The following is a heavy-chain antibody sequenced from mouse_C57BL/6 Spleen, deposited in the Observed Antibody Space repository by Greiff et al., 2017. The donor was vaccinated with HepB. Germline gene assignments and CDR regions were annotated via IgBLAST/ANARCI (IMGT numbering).Heavy chain of an antibody. D-gene: IGHD1-1*01. CDR1: GYTFTSYW. Sequence: VQLQQSGAELAKPGASVKLSCKASGYTFTSYWMHWVKQRPGQGLEWIGYINPSSGYTKYNQKFKDKATLTADKSSSTAYMQLSSLTYEDFAVYYCAIRTYYYGNAMDYWGQGTSVTVSS. V-gene: IGHV1-7*01. CDR2: INPSSGYT. J-gene: IGHJ4*01. CDR3: AIRTYYYGNAMDY.